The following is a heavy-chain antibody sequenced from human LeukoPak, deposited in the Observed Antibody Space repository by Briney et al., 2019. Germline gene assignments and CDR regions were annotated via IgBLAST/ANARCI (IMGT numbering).Heavy chain of an antibody. V-gene: IGHV4-34*01. CDR3: ARGTSGYYRYFDY. Sequence: SETLSLTCAVYGGSFSGYYWSWIRQPPGKGLEGIGEINHSGSTNYNPSLKSRVTISVDTSKNQFSLKLSSVTAADTAVYYCARGTSGYYRYFDYWGQGTLVTVSS. D-gene: IGHD3-3*01. CDR2: INHSGST. J-gene: IGHJ4*02. CDR1: GGSFSGYY.